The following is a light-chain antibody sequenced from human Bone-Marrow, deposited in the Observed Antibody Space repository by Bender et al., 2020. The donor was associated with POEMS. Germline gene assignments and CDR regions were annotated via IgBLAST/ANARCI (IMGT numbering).Light chain of an antibody. CDR3: TSYTTSNTLV. CDR1: LSDVGGYHY. CDR2: DVT. V-gene: IGLV2-14*03. Sequence: QSALTQPASVSGSPGQSITISCTGTLSDVGGYHYVSWFQHHPGKAPKLMIYDVTKRPSGVSDRFSGSKSGNTASLTISGLQAEDEADYYCTSYTTSNTLVFGGGTKLTVL. J-gene: IGLJ3*02.